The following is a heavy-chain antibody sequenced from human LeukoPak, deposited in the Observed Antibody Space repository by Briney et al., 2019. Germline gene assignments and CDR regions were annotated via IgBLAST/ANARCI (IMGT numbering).Heavy chain of an antibody. J-gene: IGHJ4*02. Sequence: GGSLRLSCAASGFTFSSYAMSWVRQAPGKGLEWVSAISSGGNTYYADSVKGRFTISRDNSKNTLYLQTNSLRAEDTAVYYCAKRLSYNFDYWGQGTLVTVSS. CDR1: GFTFSSYA. D-gene: IGHD2-2*01. CDR2: ISSGGNT. CDR3: AKRLSYNFDY. V-gene: IGHV3-23*01.